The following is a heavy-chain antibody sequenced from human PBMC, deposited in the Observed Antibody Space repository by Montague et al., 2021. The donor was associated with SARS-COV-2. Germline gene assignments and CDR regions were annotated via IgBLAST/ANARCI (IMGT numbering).Heavy chain of an antibody. Sequence: SLRLSCAASGFTFSSYAMHWVRQAPGKGLEWVAVLSYDGSNKYYVDSVKGRFTISRDNSKNTLFLQMNSLRVEDTAVYYCARDPLLTIFGSYYYYYMDVWGKGTTVTVSS. CDR2: LSYDGSNK. J-gene: IGHJ6*03. D-gene: IGHD3-3*01. V-gene: IGHV3-30*04. CDR1: GFTFSSYA. CDR3: ARDPLLTIFGSYYYYYMDV.